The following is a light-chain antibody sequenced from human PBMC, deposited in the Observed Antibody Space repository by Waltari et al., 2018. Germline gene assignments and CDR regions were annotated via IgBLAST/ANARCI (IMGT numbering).Light chain of an antibody. V-gene: IGKV3-11*01. J-gene: IGKJ4*01. CDR3: LQRSNWPPT. CDR2: DAS. CDR1: QSVSNS. Sequence: EIILTQSPATPSLSPGDRATLSCRASQSVSNSLSWYQQKPGQAPRLLIYDASTRATGIPARFSGSGSGTDFTLTIGSLEPEDFAVYFCLQRSNWPPTFGGGTTVEIK.